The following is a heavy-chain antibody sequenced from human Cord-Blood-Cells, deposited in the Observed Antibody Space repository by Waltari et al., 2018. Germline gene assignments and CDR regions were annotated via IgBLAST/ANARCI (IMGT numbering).Heavy chain of an antibody. Sequence: QVQLVESGGGVVQPGRSLRLPCAASGFPFSSYAMHWVRQGTGNGLEWVAVISYDGSNKYYADSVKGRFTISRDNSKNTLYLQMNSLRAEDTAMYYCARERVYCSSTSCSDAFDIWGQGTMVTVSS. CDR3: ARERVYCSSTSCSDAFDI. J-gene: IGHJ3*02. CDR1: GFPFSSYA. CDR2: ISYDGSNK. D-gene: IGHD2-2*01. V-gene: IGHV3-30-3*01.